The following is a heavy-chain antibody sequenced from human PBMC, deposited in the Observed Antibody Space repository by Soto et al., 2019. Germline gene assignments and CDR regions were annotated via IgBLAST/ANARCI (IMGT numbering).Heavy chain of an antibody. CDR2: ISGSGGST. V-gene: IGHV3-23*01. J-gene: IGHJ4*02. CDR1: GFTFSSYA. Sequence: GGSLRLCCAASGFTFSSYAMSWVRQAPGKGLEWVSAISGSGGSTYYADSVKDRFTISRDNSKNTLYLQMNSLRAEDTAVYYCAKDLYCISTSCYPDYWGQGTLVTVSS. CDR3: AKDLYCISTSCYPDY. D-gene: IGHD2-2*01.